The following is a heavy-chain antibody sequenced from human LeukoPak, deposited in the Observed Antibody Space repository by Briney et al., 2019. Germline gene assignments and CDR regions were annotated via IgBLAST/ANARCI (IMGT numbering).Heavy chain of an antibody. CDR2: IWFDGSDK. V-gene: IGHV3-33*06. J-gene: IGHJ4*02. CDR1: GFTLSNYG. D-gene: IGHD1-26*01. CDR3: AKPYSGTFYSFDS. Sequence: PGGSLRLSCAASGFTLSNYGMHWVRQAPGKGLEWVAVIWFDGSDKYYADSVKGRFTISRDNSRNTLDLQMNSLSAEDTAVYYCAKPYSGTFYSFDSWGQGALVTVSS.